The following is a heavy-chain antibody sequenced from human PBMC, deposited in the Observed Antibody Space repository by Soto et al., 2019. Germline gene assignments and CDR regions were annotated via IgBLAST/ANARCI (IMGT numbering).Heavy chain of an antibody. D-gene: IGHD2-15*01. CDR3: AGGVGSSSRHMFDD. Sequence: QVQLQESGPGLVKPSQTLSLTCTVSGVSISSGGYYWNGIRQHPVKGLEWIGFIYHSGSTYYNPSLKSRITISVDTSKKQFSLKLGSVTAADTTVYYCAGGVGSSSRHMFDDWGQGILVTVSS. V-gene: IGHV4-31*03. CDR1: GVSISSGGYY. CDR2: IYHSGST. J-gene: IGHJ4*02.